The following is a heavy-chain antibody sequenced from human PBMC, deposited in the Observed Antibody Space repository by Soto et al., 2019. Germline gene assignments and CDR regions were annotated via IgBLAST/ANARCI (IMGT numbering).Heavy chain of an antibody. Sequence: EVQLVESGGGLVQPGGSLRLSCAASGFTVSSNYMSWVRQAPGKGLEWVSVIYSGGSTYYADSVKGRFTISRDNSKNTLYLQMNSLRAEDTAVYYCARSHQKQWLAAYYFDYWGQGTLVTVSS. D-gene: IGHD6-19*01. CDR1: GFTVSSNY. CDR2: IYSGGST. CDR3: ARSHQKQWLAAYYFDY. J-gene: IGHJ4*02. V-gene: IGHV3-66*01.